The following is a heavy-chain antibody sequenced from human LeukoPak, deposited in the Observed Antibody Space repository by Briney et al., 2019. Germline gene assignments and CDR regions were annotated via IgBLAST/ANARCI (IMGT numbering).Heavy chain of an antibody. CDR2: TSGYNTYT. J-gene: IGHJ4*02. CDR1: NNTLSNNG. V-gene: IGHV1-18*01. Sequence: ASVKVSCKASNNTLSNNGITWVRQAPGQGLEWMGWTSGYNTYTTYAQKFQDRVTMTTDTSTSTAYMELRSLRFDDTAVYYCARGLNYGDYWGQGTLVTVSS. CDR3: ARGLNYGDY.